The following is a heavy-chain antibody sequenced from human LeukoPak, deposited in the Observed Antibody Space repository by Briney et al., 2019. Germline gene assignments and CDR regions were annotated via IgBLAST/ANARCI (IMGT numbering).Heavy chain of an antibody. Sequence: GRSLRLSCAASGFTFSSYEMNWVRQAPGKGREWVSYISSSGSTIYYADSVKGRFTISRDNAKNSLYLQMNSLRAEDTAVYYCARDYSMVLDYWGQGTLVTVSS. J-gene: IGHJ4*02. CDR1: GFTFSSYE. V-gene: IGHV3-48*03. CDR3: ARDYSMVLDY. D-gene: IGHD2/OR15-2a*01. CDR2: ISSSGSTI.